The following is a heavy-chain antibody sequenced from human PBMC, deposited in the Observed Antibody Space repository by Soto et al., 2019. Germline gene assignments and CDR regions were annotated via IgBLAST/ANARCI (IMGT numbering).Heavy chain of an antibody. CDR3: SSQYYDFWSGYFPLTPDY. D-gene: IGHD3-3*01. CDR2: IKQDGSEK. CDR1: GFTFSSYW. J-gene: IGHJ4*02. Sequence: EVQLVESGGGLVQPGGSLRLSCAASGFTFSSYWMSWVRQAPGKGLEWVANIKQDGSEKYYVDSVKGRFTISRDNAKNSLYLQMNSLSAEYTAVYYCSSQYYDFWSGYFPLTPDYWGQGTLVTVSS. V-gene: IGHV3-7*05.